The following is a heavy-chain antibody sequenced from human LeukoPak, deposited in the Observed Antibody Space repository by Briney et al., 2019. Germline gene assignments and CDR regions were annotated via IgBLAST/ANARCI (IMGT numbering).Heavy chain of an antibody. V-gene: IGHV4-61*02. J-gene: IGHJ4*02. Sequence: SETLSLTCTVSGGSISSSSSYWGWIRQPAGKGLEWIGRIYTSGSTNYNPSLKSRVTMSVDTSKNQFSLKLSSVTAADTAVYYCARVSEYSGGFDYWGQGTLVTVSS. CDR1: GGSISSSSSY. D-gene: IGHD1-26*01. CDR3: ARVSEYSGGFDY. CDR2: IYTSGST.